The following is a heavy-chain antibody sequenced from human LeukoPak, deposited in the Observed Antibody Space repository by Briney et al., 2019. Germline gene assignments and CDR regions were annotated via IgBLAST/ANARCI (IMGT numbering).Heavy chain of an antibody. CDR3: VRVRLVEDRSYWKFDL. Sequence: PGGSLRLSCAASGFTFSSYWMHWVRQAPGKGLVWVSHINGDESITDYADSVKGRFTISRDNAKNTLYLQMNSLRAEDTAVYYCVRVRLVEDRSYWKFDLWGRGTLVTVSS. D-gene: IGHD2-15*01. CDR2: INGDESIT. J-gene: IGHJ2*01. V-gene: IGHV3-74*01. CDR1: GFTFSSYW.